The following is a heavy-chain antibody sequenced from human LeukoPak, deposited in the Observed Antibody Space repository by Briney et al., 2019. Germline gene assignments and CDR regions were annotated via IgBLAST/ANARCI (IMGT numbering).Heavy chain of an antibody. D-gene: IGHD6-13*01. V-gene: IGHV4-59*08. Sequence: SETLSLTCTVSGVSISTYSWSWIRQPPGKGLEWIGYIYYSGSTNYNPSLKSRVTISVDTSKNQFSLRLSSVTAADTAVYYCARPIRGIAAAAPGAFDIWGQGTMVTVSS. CDR3: ARPIRGIAAAAPGAFDI. J-gene: IGHJ3*02. CDR1: GVSISTYS. CDR2: IYYSGST.